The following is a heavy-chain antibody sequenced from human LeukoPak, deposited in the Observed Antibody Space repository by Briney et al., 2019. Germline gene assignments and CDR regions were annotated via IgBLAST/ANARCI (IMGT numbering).Heavy chain of an antibody. Sequence: PGGSLRLSCAASGFTFSGYSMNWVRQAPGKGLEWVSSISSSSSYKYYADSVKGRFTISRDNAKNSLYLQMNSLRAEDTAVYYCARDGGYCGADCYFTRDAFDIWGQGTMVTVSS. V-gene: IGHV3-21*01. D-gene: IGHD2-21*01. CDR1: GFTFSGYS. CDR2: ISSSSSYK. J-gene: IGHJ3*02. CDR3: ARDGGYCGADCYFTRDAFDI.